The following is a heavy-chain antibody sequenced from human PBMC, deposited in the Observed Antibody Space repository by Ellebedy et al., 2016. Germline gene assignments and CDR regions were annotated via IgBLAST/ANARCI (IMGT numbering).Heavy chain of an antibody. CDR2: ITPFNGNT. J-gene: IGHJ6*02. D-gene: IGHD1-26*01. CDR1: GYTFTYRY. V-gene: IGHV1-45*02. CDR3: AAVIVGATTAGGYYYGMDV. Sequence: SVKVSXXASGYTFTYRYLHWVRQAPGQALEWMGWITPFNGNTNYAQKFQDRVTITRDRSMSTAYMELSSLRSEDTAMYYCAAVIVGATTAGGYYYGMDVWGQGTTVTVSS.